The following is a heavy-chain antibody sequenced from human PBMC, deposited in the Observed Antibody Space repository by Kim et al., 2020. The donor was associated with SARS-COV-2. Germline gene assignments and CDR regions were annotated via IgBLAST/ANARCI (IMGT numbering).Heavy chain of an antibody. V-gene: IGHV1-18*01. CDR3: ATVAGVQNWNYFDY. D-gene: IGHD1-1*01. CDR1: GYTFRTAG. CDR2: ISAYNGKT. J-gene: IGHJ4*02. Sequence: ASVKVSCKTSGYTFRTAGFSWVRQAPGQELEWMGWISAYNGKTNFAQKFQGRVTMTTDTSTSTAYMELRSLRSDDTAVYYCATVAGVQNWNYFDYWGQGTLVTVSS.